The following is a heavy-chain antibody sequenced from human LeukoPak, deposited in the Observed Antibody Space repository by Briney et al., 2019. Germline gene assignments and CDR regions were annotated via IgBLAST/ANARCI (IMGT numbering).Heavy chain of an antibody. V-gene: IGHV3-53*01. CDR3: ATVGSRFDSSGYSQLGYFDH. D-gene: IGHD3-22*01. CDR1: GFTVSSNY. CDR2: IYSGGST. Sequence: PGGSLRLSCAASGFTVSSNYMSWVHQAPGKGLEWVSVIYSGGSTYYADSVKGRFTISRDNSKNTLFLQMNSLRAEDTAVYYCATVGSRFDSSGYSQLGYFDHWGQGTLVTVSS. J-gene: IGHJ4*02.